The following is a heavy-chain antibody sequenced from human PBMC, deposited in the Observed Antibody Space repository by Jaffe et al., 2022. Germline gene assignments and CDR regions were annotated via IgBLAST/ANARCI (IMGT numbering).Heavy chain of an antibody. J-gene: IGHJ3*02. Sequence: QVQLVESGGGVVQPGGSLRLSCAASGFTFSSYGMHWVRQAPGKGLEWVAFIRYDGSNKYYADSVKGRFTISRDNSKNTLYLQMNSLRAEDTAVYYCAKDLGPYSSSWQRGLDAFDIWGQGTMVTVSS. V-gene: IGHV3-30*02. CDR3: AKDLGPYSSSWQRGLDAFDI. CDR1: GFTFSSYG. D-gene: IGHD6-13*01. CDR2: IRYDGSNK.